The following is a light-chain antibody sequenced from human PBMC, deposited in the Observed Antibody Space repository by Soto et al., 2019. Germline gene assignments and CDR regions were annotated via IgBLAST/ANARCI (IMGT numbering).Light chain of an antibody. V-gene: IGKV3-20*01. CDR2: GAS. CDR3: QQYSSSPRT. J-gene: IGKJ1*01. CDR1: QSVSSSY. Sequence: EIVLTQSPGTLSLSPGERATLSCRASQSVSSSYLAWYQQKPGQAPRLLIHGASSRATGIPDRFSGSGSGTDFTVTISRLEPEDFAVYYCQQYSSSPRTFGQGTKVEVE.